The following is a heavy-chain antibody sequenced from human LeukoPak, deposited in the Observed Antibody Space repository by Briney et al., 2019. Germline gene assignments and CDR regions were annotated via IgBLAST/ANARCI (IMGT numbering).Heavy chain of an antibody. CDR3: ARVRDGYNDAFDI. Sequence: ASVKVSCKASGYILSSYNMHWVRQAPGQGLEWLGIINPSGGDTKYAQKFQGRVTLTRDTSTSTVYMELSSLRSEDTAVYYCARVRDGYNDAFDIWGQGTMVTVSS. V-gene: IGHV1-46*01. CDR1: GYILSSYN. J-gene: IGHJ3*02. CDR2: INPSGGDT. D-gene: IGHD5-24*01.